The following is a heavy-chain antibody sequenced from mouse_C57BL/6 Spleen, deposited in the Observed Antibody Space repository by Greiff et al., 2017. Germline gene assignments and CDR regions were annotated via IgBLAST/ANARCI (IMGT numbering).Heavy chain of an antibody. V-gene: IGHV1-39*01. CDR3: ARSSYGSREFDY. Sequence: VQLQESGPELVKPGASVKISCKASGYSFTDYNMHWVKQSNGKSLEWIGVINPNNGTTSYNQKFKGKATLTVDKSSSTAYMQLNSLTSEDSAVYYCARSSYGSREFDYWGQGTTLTVSS. CDR1: GYSFTDYN. J-gene: IGHJ2*01. CDR2: INPNNGTT. D-gene: IGHD1-1*01.